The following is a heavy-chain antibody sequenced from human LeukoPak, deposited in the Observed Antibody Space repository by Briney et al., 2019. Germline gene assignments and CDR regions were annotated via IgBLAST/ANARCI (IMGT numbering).Heavy chain of an antibody. Sequence: GGSLRLSCAASGFTFSSYSMHWVRQAPGKGLEWVAVISYDGSNKYYADSVKGRFTISRDNSKNTLYLQMNSLRAEDTAVYYCAKERWELLAFDYWGQGTLVTVSS. V-gene: IGHV3-30*18. J-gene: IGHJ4*02. D-gene: IGHD1-26*01. CDR2: ISYDGSNK. CDR1: GFTFSSYS. CDR3: AKERWELLAFDY.